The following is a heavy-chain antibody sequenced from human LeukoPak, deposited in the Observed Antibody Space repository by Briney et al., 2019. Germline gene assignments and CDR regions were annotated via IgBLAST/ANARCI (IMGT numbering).Heavy chain of an antibody. J-gene: IGHJ3*02. D-gene: IGHD6-19*01. CDR1: GGSISSYY. Sequence: SETLSLTCTVSGGSISSYYWSWIRQPAGKGLEWIGRIYTSGSTNYNPSLKSRVTMSVDTSKNQFSLKLSSVTAADTAVYYCARDRSSGWYWWAFDIWGQGTMATVSS. V-gene: IGHV4-4*07. CDR2: IYTSGST. CDR3: ARDRSSGWYWWAFDI.